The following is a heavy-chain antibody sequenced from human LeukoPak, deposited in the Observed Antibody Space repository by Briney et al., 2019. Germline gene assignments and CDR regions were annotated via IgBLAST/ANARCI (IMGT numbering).Heavy chain of an antibody. CDR3: ARGYCSGGSCHGHDAFDI. J-gene: IGHJ3*02. Sequence: ASLKVSPKPSVYTFTSYYMHWVRQTPRQGLERMGIINPRGGSTSYAQKFQGRVTMTRDTSTSTVYMELSSLRSEDTAVYYCARGYCSGGSCHGHDAFDIWGQGTMVTVSS. V-gene: IGHV1-46*01. CDR2: INPRGGST. CDR1: VYTFTSYY. D-gene: IGHD2-15*01.